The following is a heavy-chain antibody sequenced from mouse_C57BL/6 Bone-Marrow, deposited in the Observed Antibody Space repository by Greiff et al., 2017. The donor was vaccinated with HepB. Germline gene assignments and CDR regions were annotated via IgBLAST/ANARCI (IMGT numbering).Heavy chain of an antibody. D-gene: IGHD2-2*01. CDR1: GYSFTGYY. Sequence: EVKLQESGPELVKPGASVKISCKASGYSFTGYYMNWVKQSPEKSLEWIGEINPSTGGTTYNQKFKAKATLTVDKSSSTAYMQLKSLTSEDSAVYYCARGGYYGYLYWYFDVWGTGTTVTVSS. CDR3: ARGGYYGYLYWYFDV. CDR2: INPSTGGT. V-gene: IGHV1-42*01. J-gene: IGHJ1*03.